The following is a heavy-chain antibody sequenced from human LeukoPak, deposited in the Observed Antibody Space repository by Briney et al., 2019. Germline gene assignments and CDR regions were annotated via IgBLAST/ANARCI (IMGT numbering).Heavy chain of an antibody. V-gene: IGHV4-31*03. D-gene: IGHD2-15*01. J-gene: IGHJ4*02. Sequence: PSQTLSLTCTVSGGSISSGGYYWSWIRQHPGKGLEWIGYIYYSGSTYYSPSLKSRVTISVDTSKNQFSLKLSSVTAADTAVYYCARCQDREDYFDYWGQGTLVTVSS. CDR2: IYYSGST. CDR1: GGSISSGGYY. CDR3: ARCQDREDYFDY.